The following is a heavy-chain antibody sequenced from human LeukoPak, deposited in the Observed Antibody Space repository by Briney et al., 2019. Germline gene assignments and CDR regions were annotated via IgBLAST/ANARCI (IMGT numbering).Heavy chain of an antibody. Sequence: GGSLRLSCAASGFTFSSYWMHWVRQAPGKGLVWVSRINSDGSSTSCADSVKGRFTISRDNAKNTLYLQMNSLRAEDTAVYHCARDGGSSGRRDAFDIWGQGTMGTVSS. V-gene: IGHV3-74*01. CDR1: GFTFSSYW. D-gene: IGHD1-26*01. J-gene: IGHJ3*02. CDR2: INSDGSST. CDR3: ARDGGSSGRRDAFDI.